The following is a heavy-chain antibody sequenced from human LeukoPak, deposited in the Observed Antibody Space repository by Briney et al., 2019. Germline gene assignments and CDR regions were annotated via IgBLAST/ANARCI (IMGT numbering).Heavy chain of an antibody. CDR3: ARDVPNGFFDY. V-gene: IGHV3-7*04. CDR2: INIEGSQK. Sequence: GGSLRLSCAASGFIFTSYWMSWVRQAPGKGLEWVANINIEGSQKNYVDSVKGSFTISRDNAENSLYLQLNSLRAEDAAVYFCARDVPNGFFDYWGQGALVTVSS. D-gene: IGHD2-8*01. CDR1: GFIFTSYW. J-gene: IGHJ4*02.